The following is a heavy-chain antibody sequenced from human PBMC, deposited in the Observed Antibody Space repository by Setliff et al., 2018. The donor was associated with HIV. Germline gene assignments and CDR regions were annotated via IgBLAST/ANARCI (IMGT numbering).Heavy chain of an antibody. D-gene: IGHD5-18*01. CDR3: AKDAGSYSYVHEYFQH. CDR1: GFTFSSYG. Sequence: GESLKISCAASGFTFSSYGMHWVRQAPGKGLEWVAVIWYDGNNKYYADSVKGRFTISRDNSKNTLYLQMNSLRAEDTAVYYCAKDAGSYSYVHEYFQHWGQGTRVTVSS. J-gene: IGHJ1*01. CDR2: IWYDGNNK. V-gene: IGHV3-33*06.